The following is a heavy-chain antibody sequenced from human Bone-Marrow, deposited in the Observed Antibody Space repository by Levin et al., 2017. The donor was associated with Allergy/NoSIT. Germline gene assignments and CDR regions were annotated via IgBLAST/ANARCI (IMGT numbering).Heavy chain of an antibody. D-gene: IGHD2-2*01. CDR3: AKQRDDYCSSTSCYFPLDY. CDR1: GFTFSSYG. V-gene: IGHV3-30*18. Sequence: GESLKISCAASGFTFSSYGIHWVRQAPGNGLEWVAVTSYDGSKKHYADSVKGRFTIYRDDSKNTMYLQMNSLRAEDTAVYYCAKQRDDYCSSTSCYFPLDYWGQGTLVTVSS. CDR2: TSYDGSKK. J-gene: IGHJ4*02.